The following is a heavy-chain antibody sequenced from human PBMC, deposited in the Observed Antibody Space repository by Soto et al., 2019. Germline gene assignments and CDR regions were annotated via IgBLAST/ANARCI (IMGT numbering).Heavy chain of an antibody. D-gene: IGHD1-26*01. Sequence: VQLVESGGGLVKPGGSLRLSCAASGFTFSDYYMSWIRQAPGKGLEWLSYISSSGSYTFYADSVKGRFTISRDNAKNSLYLQMNSLRAEDTAVYYCVRAARYSGSYFLDYWGQGTRVTVSS. J-gene: IGHJ4*02. CDR1: GFTFSDYY. CDR3: VRAARYSGSYFLDY. V-gene: IGHV3-11*06. CDR2: ISSSGSYT.